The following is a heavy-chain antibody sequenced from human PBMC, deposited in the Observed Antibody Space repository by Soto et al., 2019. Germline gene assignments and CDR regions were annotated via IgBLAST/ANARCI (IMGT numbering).Heavy chain of an antibody. CDR3: ARRSYYYDSSGYYYYGMDV. V-gene: IGHV5-51*01. CDR1: GYRFNNYW. D-gene: IGHD3-22*01. Sequence: GESLKISCKGSGYRFNNYWIGWVRQMPGKGLEWMGIIYPGDSDTRYSPSFQGQVTISADKSISTAYLQWSSLKASDTAMYYCARRSYYYDSSGYYYYGMDVWGQGTTVTVSS. CDR2: IYPGDSDT. J-gene: IGHJ6*02.